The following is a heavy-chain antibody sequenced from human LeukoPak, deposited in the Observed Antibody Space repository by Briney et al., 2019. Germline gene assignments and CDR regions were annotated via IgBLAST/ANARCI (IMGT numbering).Heavy chain of an antibody. CDR2: IYYSGST. V-gene: IGHV4-59*01. CDR3: ARGTYYYDSSGYYGRDYYYYYGMDV. J-gene: IGHJ6*02. D-gene: IGHD3-22*01. CDR1: GGSISSYY. Sequence: SETLSLTCTVSGGSISSYYWSWIRQPPGKGLEWIGYIYYSGSTNYNPSLKSRVTISVDTSKNQFSLKLSSVTAADTAVYYCARGTYYYDSSGYYGRDYYYYYGMDVWGQGTTVTVSS.